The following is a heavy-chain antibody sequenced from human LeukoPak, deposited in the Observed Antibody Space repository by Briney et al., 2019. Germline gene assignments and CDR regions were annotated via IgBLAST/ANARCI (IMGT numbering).Heavy chain of an antibody. CDR1: GFTFSSYS. Sequence: GGSLRLSCAASGFTFSSYSMNWVRQAPGKGLEWVSSISSSSYIYYADSVKGRFTISRDNAKNSLYLQMNSLRAEDTAVYYCARYCSSTSCYLVDAFDIWGQGTMVTVSS. D-gene: IGHD2-2*01. CDR2: ISSSSYI. V-gene: IGHV3-21*01. CDR3: ARYCSSTSCYLVDAFDI. J-gene: IGHJ3*02.